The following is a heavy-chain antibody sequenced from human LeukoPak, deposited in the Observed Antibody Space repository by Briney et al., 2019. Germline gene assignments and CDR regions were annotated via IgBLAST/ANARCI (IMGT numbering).Heavy chain of an antibody. CDR2: VNTDGSEK. D-gene: IGHD2-2*01. Sequence: GGSLRLSCATTGFTLSNYWMNGLRQAPGKGLEWVAIVNTDGSEKHYVDSVRGRFIVSRDNAKNSLYLQITSLRGEDTALYYCARSDQGPEEWGQGTLVTVSS. V-gene: IGHV3-7*01. CDR3: ARSDQGPEE. CDR1: GFTLSNYW. J-gene: IGHJ4*02.